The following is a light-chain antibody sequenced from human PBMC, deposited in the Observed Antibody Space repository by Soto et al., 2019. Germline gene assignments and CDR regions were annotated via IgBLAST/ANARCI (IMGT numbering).Light chain of an antibody. Sequence: EIVMTQSPATLSVSPGEKATLSCRASQSVTSYLACYQQTPGQDPRLLIQGASARATDVPGRFSGSGSGAEFTLTISGLQSESFAVYYGQQYSNWPWTFGQGTNVDI. CDR3: QQYSNWPWT. J-gene: IGKJ1*01. CDR2: GAS. V-gene: IGKV3-15*01. CDR1: QSVTSY.